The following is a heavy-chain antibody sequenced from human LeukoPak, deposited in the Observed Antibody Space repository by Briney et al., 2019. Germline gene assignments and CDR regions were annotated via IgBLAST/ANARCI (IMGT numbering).Heavy chain of an antibody. D-gene: IGHD5-12*01. CDR2: IDPSDSYT. Sequence: GESLRISCKGSGYSFTSYWSSGVRQMRGKGREWMGRIDPSDSYTNYSPSFQGHVTISADKSISTAYLQWSSLKASDTAMYYCATSDIVATSFGDWGQGTLVTVSS. CDR3: ATSDIVATSFGD. J-gene: IGHJ4*02. V-gene: IGHV5-10-1*01. CDR1: GYSFTSYW.